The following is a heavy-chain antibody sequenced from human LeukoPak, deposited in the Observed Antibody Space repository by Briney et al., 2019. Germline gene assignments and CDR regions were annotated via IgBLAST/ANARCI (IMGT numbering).Heavy chain of an antibody. Sequence: GGSLRLSCTGSGIIGSSIYMSWVRQAPGKGLELVSVVYNTGSTFYTDSVKGRFTVSRDNSKDTLYLQMSGLRAEDTAVYYCASGIPFEYWGQGTLVTVSS. CDR1: GIIGSSIY. V-gene: IGHV3-53*01. CDR2: VYNTGST. CDR3: ASGIPFEY. J-gene: IGHJ4*02. D-gene: IGHD5-18*01.